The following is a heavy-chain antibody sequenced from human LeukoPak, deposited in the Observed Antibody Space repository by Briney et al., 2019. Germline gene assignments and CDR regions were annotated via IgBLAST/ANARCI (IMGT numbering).Heavy chain of an antibody. V-gene: IGHV3-23*01. D-gene: IGHD3-3*01. CDR1: GFTFSNYA. Sequence: GGSLRLSRVASGFTFSNYAMIWVRQAPGKGLEWVSTINRSGGGTFYAASVKGRFSISRDNSKTTIYLHMNSLRGEDTAIYYCVRDWGYDLWNSYSYGMDVWGQGTTVAVSS. J-gene: IGHJ6*02. CDR2: INRSGGGT. CDR3: VRDWGYDLWNSYSYGMDV.